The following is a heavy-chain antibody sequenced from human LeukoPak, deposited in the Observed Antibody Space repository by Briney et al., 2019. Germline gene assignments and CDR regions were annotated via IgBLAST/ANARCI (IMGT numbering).Heavy chain of an antibody. V-gene: IGHV1-18*01. CDR1: GYTFTSYG. CDR3: ARDLHRGVVIPHDAFDI. D-gene: IGHD3-22*01. J-gene: IGHJ3*02. Sequence: GASVKVSCKASGYTFTSYGISWVRQAPGQGLEWMGWISAYNGNTNYAQKLQGRVTMTTDTSTSTAYMELRSLRSDDTAVYYCARDLHRGVVIPHDAFDIWGQGTMVTVSS. CDR2: ISAYNGNT.